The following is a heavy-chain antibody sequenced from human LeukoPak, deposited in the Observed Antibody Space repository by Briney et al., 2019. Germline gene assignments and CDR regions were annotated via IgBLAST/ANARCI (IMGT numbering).Heavy chain of an antibody. CDR1: GFTFSSYN. CDR3: ASFYYDPTGH. D-gene: IGHD3-22*01. Sequence: GGSLRLSCAASGFTFSSYNMNWVRQAPGKGLVWVSRISGDGRSTSYADSVKGRFIISRDNAKKTLYLQMNSLRAEDTAVYYCASFYYDPTGHWGQGTLVTVSS. V-gene: IGHV3-74*01. J-gene: IGHJ4*02. CDR2: ISGDGRST.